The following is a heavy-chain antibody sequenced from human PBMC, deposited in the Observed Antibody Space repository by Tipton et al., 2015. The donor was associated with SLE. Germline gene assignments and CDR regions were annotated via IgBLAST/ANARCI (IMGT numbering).Heavy chain of an antibody. CDR1: GGTFSSYA. CDR3: ARVGGATSDY. J-gene: IGHJ4*02. Sequence: QSGAEVKKPGSSVKVSCKASGGTFSSYAINWVRQAPGQGLEWMGWINPNSGGTNYAQKFQGRVTMTRDTSISTANMELSRLRSDDTAVYYCARVGGATSDYWGQGTLVTVSS. CDR2: INPNSGGT. D-gene: IGHD1-1*01. V-gene: IGHV1-2*02.